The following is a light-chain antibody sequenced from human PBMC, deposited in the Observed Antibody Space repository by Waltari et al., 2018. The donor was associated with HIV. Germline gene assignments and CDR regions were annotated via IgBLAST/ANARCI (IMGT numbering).Light chain of an antibody. Sequence: EIVMTQSPATLSVSPGDRATLSCRASQHFGSSLAWYQQKPGLAPRLLIYAASTRATGIPAKFSGSGSGTDFTLTISSLQSEDFAIYYCQQYNNWPYTFGQGTKLEFK. V-gene: IGKV3-15*01. CDR2: AAS. CDR1: QHFGSS. J-gene: IGKJ2*01. CDR3: QQYNNWPYT.